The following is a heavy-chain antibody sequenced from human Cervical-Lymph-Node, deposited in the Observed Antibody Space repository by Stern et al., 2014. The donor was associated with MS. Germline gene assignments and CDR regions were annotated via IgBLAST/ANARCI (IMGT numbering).Heavy chain of an antibody. CDR3: ARTGAIFGAPLRYLDL. V-gene: IGHV3-48*04. Sequence: EVQLVESGGGLVQPGGSLRLSCAASGFTFNYYGMNWVRQAPGKGLKWLSYISSSSSKIYYADSVQGRFTISRDNAKNSLYLQMNSLRADDTAVYYCARTGAIFGAPLRYLDLWGRGTLVTVST. D-gene: IGHD3-3*01. CDR2: ISSSSSKI. CDR1: GFTFNYYG. J-gene: IGHJ2*01.